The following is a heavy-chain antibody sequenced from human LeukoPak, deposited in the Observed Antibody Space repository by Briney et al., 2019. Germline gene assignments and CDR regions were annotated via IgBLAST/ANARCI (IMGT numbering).Heavy chain of an antibody. D-gene: IGHD3-3*01. J-gene: IGHJ4*02. V-gene: IGHV1-18*01. Sequence: ASVKVSCKASGYAFDYYGITWVRQAPGQGLEWVGWISLNNGDTHYTKYAQKFQGRVTLTADTSTATAYMELRGLRSDDTAVYYCQRVTIFGVVIDFDYWGQGTLVAVSS. CDR2: ISLNNGDT. CDR3: QRVTIFGVVIDFDY. CDR1: GYAFDYYG.